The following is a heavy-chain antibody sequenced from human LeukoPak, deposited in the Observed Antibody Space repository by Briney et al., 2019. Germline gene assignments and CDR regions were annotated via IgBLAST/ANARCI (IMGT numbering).Heavy chain of an antibody. D-gene: IGHD4-23*01. J-gene: IGHJ4*02. CDR2: ISYDGSNK. CDR1: GFTFSSYG. CDR3: ARAYYGGNAPFFDY. V-gene: IGHV3-30*03. Sequence: GRSLRLSCAASGFTFSSYGMHWVRQAPGKGLEWVAVISYDGSNKYYADSVKGRFTMSRDNSKNTLYLQMNSLRAEDTAVYYCARAYYGGNAPFFDYWGQGTLVTVSS.